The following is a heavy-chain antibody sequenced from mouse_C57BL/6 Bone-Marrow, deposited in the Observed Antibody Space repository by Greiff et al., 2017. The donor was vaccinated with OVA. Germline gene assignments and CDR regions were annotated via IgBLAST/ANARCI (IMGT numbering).Heavy chain of an antibody. Sequence: DVQLQESGPGLVKPSQSLSLTCSVTGYSITSGYYWNWIRQFPGNKLEWMGYISYDGSNNYNPSLKNRISITRDTSKNQFFLKLNSVTTEDTATYYCAREPLPLDYWGQGTTLTVSS. D-gene: IGHD6-1*01. CDR2: ISYDGSN. CDR1: GYSITSGYY. CDR3: AREPLPLDY. J-gene: IGHJ2*01. V-gene: IGHV3-6*01.